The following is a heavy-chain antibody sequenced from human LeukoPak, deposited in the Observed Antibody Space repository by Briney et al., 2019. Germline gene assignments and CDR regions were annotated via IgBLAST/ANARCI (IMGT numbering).Heavy chain of an antibody. CDR1: GYTFTGYY. D-gene: IGHD6-19*01. CDR2: INPNRGDT. Sequence: ATVRVSCKASGYTFTGYYMHWVRQAPGQGLEWMGWINPNRGDTNYAQKFQGRVTMTRDTPISTAYMELSRLRSDDTAVYYCAPSDWHSYYFDYWGQGTLVTACS. V-gene: IGHV1-2*02. J-gene: IGHJ4*02. CDR3: APSDWHSYYFDY.